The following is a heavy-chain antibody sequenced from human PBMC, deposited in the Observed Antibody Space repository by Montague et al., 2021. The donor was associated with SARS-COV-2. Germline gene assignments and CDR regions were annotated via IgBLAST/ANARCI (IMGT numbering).Heavy chain of an antibody. CDR1: GFTFSTSS. CDR2: ISSGSAYI. Sequence: SLRLSSSASGFTFSTSSMNWVRQTPGKRPEWVSAISSGSAYIYYSDSVKGRFTISRDDAENSLYLQMTSLRVEDTAVYYCSRDSGEQLVRDWGQGTLVTVST. D-gene: IGHD6-6*01. J-gene: IGHJ4*02. CDR3: SRDSGEQLVRD. V-gene: IGHV3-21*01.